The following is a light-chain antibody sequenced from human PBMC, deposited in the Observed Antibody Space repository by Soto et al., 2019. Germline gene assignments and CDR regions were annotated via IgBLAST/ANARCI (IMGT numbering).Light chain of an antibody. Sequence: IVLTQSPGTLSLSPGERATLSCRASQSFSSSYLAWYQQNPGQAPRLLIYGATSRTTGIPDRFSGSGSGTDFALTISRLEPEDFAVYSCQYYGNSPFTFGPGTKVDLK. CDR2: GAT. V-gene: IGKV3-20*01. CDR1: QSFSSSY. J-gene: IGKJ3*01. CDR3: QYYGNSPFT.